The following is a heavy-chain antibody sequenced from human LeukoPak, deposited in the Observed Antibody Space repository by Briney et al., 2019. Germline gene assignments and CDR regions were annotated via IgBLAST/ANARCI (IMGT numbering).Heavy chain of an antibody. J-gene: IGHJ4*02. CDR3: AKDKRIAAARFDY. CDR2: ISGSGGST. CDR1: GFTFSSYA. D-gene: IGHD6-13*01. V-gene: IGHV3-23*01. Sequence: PGGSLRLSCAASGFTFSSYAMSWARQAPGKGLEWVSAISGSGGSTYYADSVKGRFTISRDNSKNTLYLQMNSLRAGDTAVYYCAKDKRIAAARFDYWGQGTLVTVSS.